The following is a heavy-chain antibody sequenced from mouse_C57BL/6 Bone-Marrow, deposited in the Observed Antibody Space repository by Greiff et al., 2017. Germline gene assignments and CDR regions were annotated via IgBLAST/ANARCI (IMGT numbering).Heavy chain of an antibody. CDR1: GYTFTSYW. J-gene: IGHJ4*01. Sequence: VQLQQPGAELVKPGASVKLSCKASGYTFTSYWMQWVKQRPGQGLEWIGEIDPSDSHTNYNQKFKGKATLTVDTSSSTAYMQLSSLTSEDSADYYCARDDYYDSSNYAMDYWGQGTSVTVSS. V-gene: IGHV1-50*01. CDR2: IDPSDSHT. CDR3: ARDDYYDSSNYAMDY. D-gene: IGHD1-1*01.